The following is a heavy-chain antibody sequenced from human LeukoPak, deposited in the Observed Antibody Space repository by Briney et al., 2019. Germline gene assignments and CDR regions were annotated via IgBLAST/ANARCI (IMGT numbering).Heavy chain of an antibody. CDR1: GFTFSSYA. V-gene: IGHV3-30*04. CDR2: ISYGGSNK. CDR3: ARDRSLDH. Sequence: ASGTLTLSCAASGFTFSSYAWLWLRQAPGKGLEGLADISYGGSNKYYADPVRGRFTSSSDNTKNSLDLQINSLTAEDTADYYCARDRSLDHWGGRTLVSVSS. J-gene: IGHJ4*02.